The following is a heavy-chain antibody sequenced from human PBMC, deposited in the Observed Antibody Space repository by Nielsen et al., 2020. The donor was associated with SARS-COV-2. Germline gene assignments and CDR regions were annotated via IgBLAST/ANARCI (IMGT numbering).Heavy chain of an antibody. Sequence: SETLSLTCAVSGDSVSSHDWWTWVRQSPGQGLEWIGEVSHSGSTNYNPSLKSRVTLSMDKSKNQFSLRLTSVSAADTAVYFCARGDLVVVPSPLLGLGPIFYYFCLDVWGQGTTVTVSS. CDR3: ARGDLVVVPSPLLGLGPIFYYFCLDV. CDR1: GDSVSSHDW. D-gene: IGHD2-2*02. J-gene: IGHJ6*02. CDR2: VSHSGST. V-gene: IGHV4-4*02.